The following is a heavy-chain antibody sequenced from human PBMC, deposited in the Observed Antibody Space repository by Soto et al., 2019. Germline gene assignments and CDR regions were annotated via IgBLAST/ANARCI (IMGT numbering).Heavy chain of an antibody. CDR1: GDSISSADYY. CDR2: IFYSGTT. CDR3: ARDLWVEPELYYYGMDV. V-gene: IGHV4-30-4*01. Sequence: SETLSLTCTVSGDSISSADYYWSWIRQTPGKGLEWIGHIFYSGTTYYNPSLKSRLTISVDTSKNHFSLRLTSVTAADTAVYYCARDLWVEPELYYYGMDVWGQGTTVTV. D-gene: IGHD1-1*01. J-gene: IGHJ6*02.